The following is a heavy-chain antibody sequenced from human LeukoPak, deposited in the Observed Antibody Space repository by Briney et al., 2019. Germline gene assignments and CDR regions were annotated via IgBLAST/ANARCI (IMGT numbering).Heavy chain of an antibody. CDR3: ARQDLERIRDYGDYVGAFDI. CDR2: IYYSGST. V-gene: IGHV4-59*08. J-gene: IGHJ3*02. Sequence: SETLSLTRTVSGGSISSYYWSWIRQPPGKGLEWIGYIYYSGSTNYNPSLKSRVTISVDTSKNQFSLKLSSVTAADTAVYYCARQDLERIRDYGDYVGAFDIWGQGTMVTVSS. D-gene: IGHD4-17*01. CDR1: GGSISSYY.